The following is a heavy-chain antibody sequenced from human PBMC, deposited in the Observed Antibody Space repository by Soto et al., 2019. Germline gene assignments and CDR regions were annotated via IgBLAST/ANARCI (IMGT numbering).Heavy chain of an antibody. Sequence: EVQLVESGGGLVQPGGSLRLSCAASGFTVSSKYMSWVRQAPGKGLAWVSVIYSGGSTYYADSVKGRFTISIHNSNNTLYVLMDSLRAAETVVYYCPRDFRPPYGVRYFDYWGQGTLVTVSS. D-gene: IGHD4-17*01. J-gene: IGHJ4*02. V-gene: IGHV3-53*04. CDR2: IYSGGST. CDR3: PRDFRPPYGVRYFDY. CDR1: GFTVSSKY.